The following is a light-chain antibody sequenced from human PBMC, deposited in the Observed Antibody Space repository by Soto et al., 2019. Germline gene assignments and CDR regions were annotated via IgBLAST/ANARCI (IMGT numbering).Light chain of an antibody. CDR1: SSDVGGYNY. Sequence: QSALTQPASVSGSPGQSITISCTGTSSDVGGYNYVSWYQQQSGKAPKLMIHEVSNRPSGVSNRFSASKSAFTASLTISGLQAEDEAHYYCSSYTTSYFYVFGPGTKLTVL. CDR2: EVS. J-gene: IGLJ1*01. V-gene: IGLV2-14*01. CDR3: SSYTTSYFYV.